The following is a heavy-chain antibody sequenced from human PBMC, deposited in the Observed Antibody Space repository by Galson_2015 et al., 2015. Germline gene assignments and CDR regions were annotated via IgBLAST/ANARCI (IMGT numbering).Heavy chain of an antibody. CDR1: GGPIRSGDYY. V-gene: IGHV4-30-4*01. Sequence: TLSLTCTVSGGPIRSGDYYWSWIRLPPGKGLEWIGYIDYNGDTYYNPSLKSRVTISVDTSKNQFSLKLSSVTAADTAVYYGARAEGLCGGGSCYSGLYYFDFWGQGTLVTVSA. CDR3: ARAEGLCGGGSCYSGLYYFDF. D-gene: IGHD2-15*01. J-gene: IGHJ4*02. CDR2: IDYNGDT.